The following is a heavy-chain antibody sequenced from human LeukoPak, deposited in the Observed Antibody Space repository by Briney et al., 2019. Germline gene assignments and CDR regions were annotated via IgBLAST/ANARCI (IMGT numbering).Heavy chain of an antibody. Sequence: ASVKVSCKASGYTFTSYGISWVRQAPGQGLEWMGWISAYNGYTNYAQKLQGRVTMTTDTSTSTAYMELRSLRSDDTAVYYCARRAKYYYYYYGMDVWGQGTTVTVSS. CDR1: GYTFTSYG. V-gene: IGHV1-18*01. CDR2: ISAYNGYT. CDR3: ARRAKYYYYYYGMDV. J-gene: IGHJ6*02. D-gene: IGHD4/OR15-4a*01.